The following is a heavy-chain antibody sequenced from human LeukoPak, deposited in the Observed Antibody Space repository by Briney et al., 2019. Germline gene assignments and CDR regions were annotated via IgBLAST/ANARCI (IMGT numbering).Heavy chain of an antibody. J-gene: IGHJ4*02. D-gene: IGHD3-22*01. Sequence: SETLSLTCTVSGGSVSSGNYYWSWIRQPPGKGLDWIGYIYYSGSTNYNPSLKSRVTISVDTSKNQFSLRLSSVTAADTAVYYCARDPSGYFNYWGQGTLATVSS. CDR1: GGSVSSGNYY. CDR3: ARDPSGYFNY. CDR2: IYYSGST. V-gene: IGHV4-61*01.